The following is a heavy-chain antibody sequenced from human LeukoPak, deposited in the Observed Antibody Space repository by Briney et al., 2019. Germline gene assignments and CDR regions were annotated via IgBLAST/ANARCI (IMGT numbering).Heavy chain of an antibody. D-gene: IGHD3-22*01. CDR1: RYTFTNYY. CDR2: ISGYNGNT. CDR3: ARDIGGGYYFDY. V-gene: IGHV1-18*04. J-gene: IGHJ4*02. Sequence: GASVKVSCKSARYTFTNYYLNWVRQAPGQGLEWMGWISGYNGNTYYGKKFQGRVTLTTDTSTNTVYMELRSLRADDTAVYYCARDIGGGYYFDYWGQGTLVTVSS.